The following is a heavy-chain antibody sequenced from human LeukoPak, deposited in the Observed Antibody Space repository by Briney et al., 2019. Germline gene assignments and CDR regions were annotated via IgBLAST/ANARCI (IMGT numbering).Heavy chain of an antibody. Sequence: ASVKVSCKVSGYTLTELSMHWVRQAPGKGLEWMGGFDPEDGETIYAQKFQGRVTMTEDTSTDTAYMELSSLRSEDTAVYYCATSMVRGVMKGSIYFDYWGQGTLVTVSS. CDR1: GYTLTELS. V-gene: IGHV1-24*01. D-gene: IGHD3-10*01. CDR2: FDPEDGET. CDR3: ATSMVRGVMKGSIYFDY. J-gene: IGHJ4*02.